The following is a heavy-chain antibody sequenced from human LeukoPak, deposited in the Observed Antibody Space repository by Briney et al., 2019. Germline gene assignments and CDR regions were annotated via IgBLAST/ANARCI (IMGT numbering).Heavy chain of an antibody. Sequence: GGSLRLSCAASGFTFDDYAMHWVRQAPGKGLEWVSGISRNSGSIGYADSVKGRFTISRDNAKNSLYLQMNSLRAEDTALYYCAKDMRDDTGHNYYYGMDVWGQGTTVTVSS. CDR3: AKDMRDDTGHNYYYGMDV. V-gene: IGHV3-9*01. D-gene: IGHD1-1*01. CDR1: GFTFDDYA. J-gene: IGHJ6*02. CDR2: ISRNSGSI.